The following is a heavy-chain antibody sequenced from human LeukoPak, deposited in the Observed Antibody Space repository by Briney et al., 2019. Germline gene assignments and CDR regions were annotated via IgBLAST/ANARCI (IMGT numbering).Heavy chain of an antibody. CDR2: IYYSGST. J-gene: IGHJ5*02. Sequence: SETLSLTCAVYGGSFSGYYWSWIRQHPGNGLEWIGYIYYSGSTYYNPSLKSRVTISVDTSKNQFSLKLSSVTAADTAVYYCARDHYDSSGANWFDPWGQGTLVTVSS. CDR1: GGSFSGYY. V-gene: IGHV4-31*11. CDR3: ARDHYDSSGANWFDP. D-gene: IGHD3-22*01.